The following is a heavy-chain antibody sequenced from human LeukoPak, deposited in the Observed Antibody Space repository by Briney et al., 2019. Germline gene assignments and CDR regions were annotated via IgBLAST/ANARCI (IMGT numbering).Heavy chain of an antibody. Sequence: SETLSLTCTVSGGSISSYYWSWIRQPAGKGLEWIGRIYTSGSTNYNPSLKSRVTMSVDTSKNQFSLKLSSVTAADTAVYYCARVKNRGSVLGAFDIWGQGTMVTVSS. CDR2: IYTSGST. V-gene: IGHV4-4*07. CDR3: ARVKNRGSVLGAFDI. J-gene: IGHJ3*02. CDR1: GGSISSYY. D-gene: IGHD3-10*01.